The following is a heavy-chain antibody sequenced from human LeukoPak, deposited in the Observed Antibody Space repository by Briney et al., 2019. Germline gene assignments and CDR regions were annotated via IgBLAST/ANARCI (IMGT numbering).Heavy chain of an antibody. CDR2: ISSSSSYI. Sequence: GGSLRLSCAASGFTFSSYSMNWVRQAPGKGLEWVSSISSSSSYIYYADSVKGRFTISRDNAKNSLYLQMNSLRAEDTAVYYCARGLLYDYYDSIGYYLNTDVDYWGQRALVTVSS. CDR1: GFTFSSYS. D-gene: IGHD3-22*01. J-gene: IGHJ4*01. V-gene: IGHV3-21*01. CDR3: ARGLLYDYYDSIGYYLNTDVDY.